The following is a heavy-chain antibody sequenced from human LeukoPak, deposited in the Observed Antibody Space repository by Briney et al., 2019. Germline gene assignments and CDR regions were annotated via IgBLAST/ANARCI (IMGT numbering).Heavy chain of an antibody. CDR3: VRGKRTTRDAFDL. V-gene: IGHV3-20*01. J-gene: IGHJ3*01. Sequence: GGSLRLSCAASVSSFKDNGIRSVRRIPGKGLEWVSSITWNGGSADYADSVKGRFTISRDSARNSLYLQMNSLRVEDTALYLCVRGKRTTRDAFDLWGQGTMVTVSS. CDR2: ITWNGGSA. D-gene: IGHD1-7*01. CDR1: VSSFKDNG.